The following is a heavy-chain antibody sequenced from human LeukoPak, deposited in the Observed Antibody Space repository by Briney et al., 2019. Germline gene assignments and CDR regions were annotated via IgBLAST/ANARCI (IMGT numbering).Heavy chain of an antibody. CDR2: IYFSGST. D-gene: IGHD3-22*01. CDR1: GGSISSYY. Sequence: KPPETLSLTCTVSGGSISSYYRSWNRQPPGKGREWIGYIYFSGSTNYNPSLTRRVTISVDTSKNQSSLKLSSVTAADTAVYYCARLPYYYDSSGYYIFDYGGQGTLVTVSS. J-gene: IGHJ4*02. V-gene: IGHV4-59*08. CDR3: ARLPYYYDSSGYYIFDY.